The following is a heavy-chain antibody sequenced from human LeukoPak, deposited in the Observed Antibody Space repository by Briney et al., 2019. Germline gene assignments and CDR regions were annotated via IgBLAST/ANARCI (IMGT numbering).Heavy chain of an antibody. CDR2: ISYDGSNK. Sequence: PGGSLRLSCAASGFTFSNYGMHWARQAPGRGLEWVAVISYDGSNKYYADSVKGRFTISRDDSKNTLYLRMNTLRVDDTAVYYCARSLFSSSQHFDYWGQGTLVTVSS. J-gene: IGHJ4*02. D-gene: IGHD2-2*01. V-gene: IGHV3-30*03. CDR1: GFTFSNYG. CDR3: ARSLFSSSQHFDY.